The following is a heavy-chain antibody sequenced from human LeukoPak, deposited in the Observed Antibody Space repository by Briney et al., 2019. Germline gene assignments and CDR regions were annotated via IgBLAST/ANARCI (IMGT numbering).Heavy chain of an antibody. Sequence: SETLSLTCTVSGGSISSYYWSWIRQPPGKGLEWIGYISYSGSTNYNPSLKCRVTISIDTSKNQFSLKLRSVTAADTAVYYCARGASSPDYWGQGTLVTVSS. CDR2: ISYSGST. CDR1: GGSISSYY. V-gene: IGHV4-59*08. CDR3: ARGASSPDY. D-gene: IGHD6-13*01. J-gene: IGHJ4*02.